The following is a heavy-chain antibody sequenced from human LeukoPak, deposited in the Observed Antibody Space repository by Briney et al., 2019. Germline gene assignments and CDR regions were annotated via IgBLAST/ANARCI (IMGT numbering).Heavy chain of an antibody. CDR2: INHSGST. CDR1: GGSFSGYY. Sequence: SETLSLTCAVYGGSFSGYYWSWIRQPPGKGLEWIGEINHSGSTNYNPSLKSRVTISVDTSKNQFSLKLSSVTAADTAVYYCARVVVMQLWLHPYPDYWGQGTLVTVSS. D-gene: IGHD5-18*01. J-gene: IGHJ4*02. CDR3: ARVVVMQLWLHPYPDY. V-gene: IGHV4-34*01.